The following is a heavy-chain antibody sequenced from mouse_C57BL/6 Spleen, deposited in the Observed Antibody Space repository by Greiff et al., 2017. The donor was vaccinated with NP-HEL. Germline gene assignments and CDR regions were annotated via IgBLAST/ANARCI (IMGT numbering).Heavy chain of an antibody. J-gene: IGHJ2*01. CDR1: GYAFTNYL. Sequence: VQLQQSGAELVRPGTSVKVSCKASGYAFTNYLIEWVKQRPGQGLEWIGVFNPGSGGTNYNEKFKGKATLTADKSSSTAYMQLSSLTSEDSAVYFCARSSRYLGYWGPVATLTVAS. CDR2: FNPGSGGT. CDR3: ARSSRYLGY. D-gene: IGHD1-1*01. V-gene: IGHV1-54*01.